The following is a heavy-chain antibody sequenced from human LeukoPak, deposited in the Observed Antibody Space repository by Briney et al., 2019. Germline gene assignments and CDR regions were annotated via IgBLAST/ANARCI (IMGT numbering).Heavy chain of an antibody. CDR2: INSDGSST. V-gene: IGHV3-74*01. CDR3: ANPHGDFDL. Sequence: PGGSLRLSCAASGFIFSSYWMHWVRHAPGKGLVWVSRINSDGSSTSYADSVKGRFTISRDNAKNTEYLQMNSLRAEDTAVYYCANPHGDFDLWGRGTLVTVSS. D-gene: IGHD4-17*01. CDR1: GFIFSSYW. J-gene: IGHJ2*01.